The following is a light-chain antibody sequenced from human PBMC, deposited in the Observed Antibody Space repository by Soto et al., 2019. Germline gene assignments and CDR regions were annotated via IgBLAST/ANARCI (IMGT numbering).Light chain of an antibody. CDR1: SGSIASNY. Sequence: NFMLTQPHSVSESPGKTVTISGTGSSGSIASNYVQWYQQRPGSAPTTVIYEDNQRPSEVPDRFSGSIDSSSNSASLTISGLKTEDEADYYCQSYDSSNVVFGGGTKLTVL. J-gene: IGLJ2*01. CDR2: EDN. V-gene: IGLV6-57*02. CDR3: QSYDSSNVV.